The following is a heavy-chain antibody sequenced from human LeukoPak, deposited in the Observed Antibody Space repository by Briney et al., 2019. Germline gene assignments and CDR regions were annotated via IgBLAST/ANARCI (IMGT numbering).Heavy chain of an antibody. CDR3: ARDSPLRTGDPTRHWYFDL. D-gene: IGHD7-27*01. Sequence: PSETLSLTCAVSGGSISSGGYSWSWIRQPPGKGLEWIGYIYYSGSTYYNPSLKSRVTISVDTSKNQFSLKLSSVTAADTAVYYCARDSPLRTGDPTRHWYFDLWGRGTLVTVSS. CDR1: GGSISSGGYS. J-gene: IGHJ2*01. V-gene: IGHV4-30-4*07. CDR2: IYYSGST.